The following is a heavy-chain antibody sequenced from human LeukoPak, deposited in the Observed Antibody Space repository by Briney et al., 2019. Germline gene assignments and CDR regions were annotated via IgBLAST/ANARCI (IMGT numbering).Heavy chain of an antibody. CDR2: IYYSGST. V-gene: IGHV4-39*01. J-gene: IGHJ4*02. Sequence: SGTLSLTCTVSGGSISSSTYYWGWIRQPPGKGLEWIGSIYYSGSTYYNPSLKSRVTISVDTSKNQFSLRLSSVTAADTAVYYCARTLSGNDYWGQGTLVTVSS. CDR1: GGSISSSTYY. D-gene: IGHD3-10*01. CDR3: ARTLSGNDY.